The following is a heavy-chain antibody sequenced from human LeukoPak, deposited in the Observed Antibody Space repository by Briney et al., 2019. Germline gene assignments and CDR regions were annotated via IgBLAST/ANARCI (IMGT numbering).Heavy chain of an antibody. V-gene: IGHV4-59*01. Sequence: SETLSLTGTVSGGSTSTYWWTWIRQPPGKGLEWLGYIHYSGNNNYNPSLKSRLTMSVDTSKNHFSLNLNSVTAADTAVYYCARDHSSSSWMDSFEIWGPGTKVTVSS. CDR2: IHYSGNN. D-gene: IGHD6-6*01. CDR3: ARDHSSSSWMDSFEI. CDR1: GGSTSTYW. J-gene: IGHJ3*02.